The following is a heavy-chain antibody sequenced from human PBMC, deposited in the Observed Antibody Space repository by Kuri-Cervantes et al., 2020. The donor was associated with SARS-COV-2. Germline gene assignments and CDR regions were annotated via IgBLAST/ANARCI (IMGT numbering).Heavy chain of an antibody. CDR2: ISYDGSNK. D-gene: IGHD6-19*01. CDR1: GFTFSSYG. CDR3: AKGPGSGWYYFDY. V-gene: IGHV3-30*18. Sequence: GGSLRLSCAASGFTFSSYGMHWIRQAPGKGLEWVAVISYDGSNKYYADSVKGRFTISRDNSKNTLYLQMNSLRAEDTAVYYCAKGPGSGWYYFDYWGQGNLVTGSS. J-gene: IGHJ4*02.